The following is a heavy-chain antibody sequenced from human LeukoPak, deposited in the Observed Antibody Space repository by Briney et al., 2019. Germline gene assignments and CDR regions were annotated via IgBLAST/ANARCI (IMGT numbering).Heavy chain of an antibody. CDR1: GFTFSSYS. CDR2: ISSSSSYI. CDR3: AEANDAVGYYFDY. D-gene: IGHD1-1*01. J-gene: IGHJ4*02. Sequence: PGGSLRLSCAASGFTFSSYSMNWVRQAPGKGLEWVSSISSSSSYIYYADSVKGRFTISRDNAKNSLYLQMNSLRAEDTAVYYCAEANDAVGYYFDYWGRGTLVTVPS. V-gene: IGHV3-21*01.